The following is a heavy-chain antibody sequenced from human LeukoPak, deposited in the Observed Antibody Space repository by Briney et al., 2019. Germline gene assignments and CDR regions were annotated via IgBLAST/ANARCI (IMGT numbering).Heavy chain of an antibody. D-gene: IGHD3-16*01. CDR2: IYSSGTT. V-gene: IGHV4-59*08. CDR3: ARHVWLGPFDI. CDR1: GGSIRSYY. J-gene: IGHJ3*02. Sequence: PSETLSRTCTVSGGSIRSYYWSWIRQPPGKGLEWIGYIYSSGTTYYNPSLKSRVTISLDTSKTQFSLKLSSVTAADTAIYYCARHVWLGPFDIWGQGTMVTVSS.